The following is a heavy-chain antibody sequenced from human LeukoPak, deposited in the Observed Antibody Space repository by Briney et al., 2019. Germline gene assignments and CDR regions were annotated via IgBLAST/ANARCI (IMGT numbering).Heavy chain of an antibody. J-gene: IGHJ6*03. V-gene: IGHV1-18*01. D-gene: IGHD2-2*03. CDR3: ARDGYRLSGYFYYMDV. Sequence: GASVKVSCKASGYTFTSYGISWVRQAPRQGLEWMGWISAYNGNTNYAQKLQGRVTMTTDTSTSTAYMELRGLRSDDTAVYYCARDGYRLSGYFYYMDVWGKGTRVTVSS. CDR1: GYTFTSYG. CDR2: ISAYNGNT.